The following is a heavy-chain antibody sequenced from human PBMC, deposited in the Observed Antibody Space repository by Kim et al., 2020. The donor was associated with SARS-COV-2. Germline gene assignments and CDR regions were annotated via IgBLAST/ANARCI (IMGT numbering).Heavy chain of an antibody. V-gene: IGHV4-39*07. D-gene: IGHD6-19*01. Sequence: SETLSLTCTVSGGSISSSSYYWGWIRQPPGKGLEWIGSIYYSGSTYYNPSLKSRVTISVDTSKNQFSLKLSSVTAADTAVYYCARGPETNPGKQWLGGSDYWGQGTLVTVSS. J-gene: IGHJ4*02. CDR1: GGSISSSSYY. CDR3: ARGPETNPGKQWLGGSDY. CDR2: IYYSGST.